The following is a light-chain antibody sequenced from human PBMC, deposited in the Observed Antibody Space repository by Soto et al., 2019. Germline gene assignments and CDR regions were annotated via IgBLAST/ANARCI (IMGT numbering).Light chain of an antibody. CDR1: SSNIGNNY. Sequence: QSVLTQPPSVSAAPGQKVTISCSGSSSNIGNNYVSWYQQLPGTAPKLLIYENSKRPSGIPDRFSGSKSGTSATLGITGLQTGDEADYYCETWDSSLSAGLFGGGTKLTVL. J-gene: IGLJ3*02. CDR3: ETWDSSLSAGL. CDR2: ENS. V-gene: IGLV1-51*02.